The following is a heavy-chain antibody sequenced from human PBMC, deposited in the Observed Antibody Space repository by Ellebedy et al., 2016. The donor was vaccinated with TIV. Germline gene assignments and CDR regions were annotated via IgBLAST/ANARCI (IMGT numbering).Heavy chain of an antibody. CDR2: IHPHGTEI. CDR1: GFSFASSW. D-gene: IGHD7-27*01. Sequence: GESLKISCAASGFSFASSWMTWVRQALGKGLEWVAFIHPHGTEITYVDSVKGRFTISRDNVKNSLSLNMDSLRAEDTAFYYCARDPDWGALDIWGQGTLVTVSS. J-gene: IGHJ3*02. V-gene: IGHV3-7*01. CDR3: ARDPDWGALDI.